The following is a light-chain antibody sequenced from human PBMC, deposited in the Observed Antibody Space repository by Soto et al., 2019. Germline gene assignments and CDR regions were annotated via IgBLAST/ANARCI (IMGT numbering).Light chain of an antibody. J-gene: IGKJ2*01. CDR3: QRYNTHSPYT. CDR2: KAS. CDR1: QSVTTW. V-gene: IGKV1-5*03. Sequence: DIQMTQSPSTLSASVGDRVTITCRASQSVTTWLAWYQQKPGKAPKVLIYKASNLQSGVPSRFSGSGSGTEFTLTISSLQPDDFATYYCQRYNTHSPYTFGQGTKLEIK.